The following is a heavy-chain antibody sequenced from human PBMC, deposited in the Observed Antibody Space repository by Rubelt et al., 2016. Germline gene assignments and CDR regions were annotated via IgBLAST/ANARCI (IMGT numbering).Heavy chain of an antibody. CDR2: INAGNGNT. CDR1: GYTFTSYA. V-gene: IGHV1-3*01. CDR3: ARVPAGYCSSTSCYVSDY. J-gene: IGHJ4*02. Sequence: QVQLVQSGAEVKKPGASVKVSCKASGYTFTSYAMHWVRQAPGQRLEWMGWINAGNGNTKYSQKFQGRVTITADKSTSTAYMELSSLRSEDTAVYYCARVPAGYCSSTSCYVSDYWGQGTLVTVSS. D-gene: IGHD2-2*03.